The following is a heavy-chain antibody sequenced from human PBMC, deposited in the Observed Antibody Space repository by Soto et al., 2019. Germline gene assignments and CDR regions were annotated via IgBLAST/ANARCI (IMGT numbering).Heavy chain of an antibody. J-gene: IGHJ6*02. CDR2: IYYSGST. V-gene: IGHV4-59*01. Sequence: ETLSLTYTVSGGYISSYYGSWIRQKPGKGLEWIGYIYYSGSTNYNPSLKSRVTISVDTSKNQFSLKLSSVTAADTAVYYCARYVRIASGYYYYGMDVWGQGTTVTVSS. D-gene: IGHD2-15*01. CDR1: GGYISSYY. CDR3: ARYVRIASGYYYYGMDV.